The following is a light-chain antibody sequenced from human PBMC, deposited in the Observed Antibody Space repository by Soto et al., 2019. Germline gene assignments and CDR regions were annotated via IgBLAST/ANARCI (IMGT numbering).Light chain of an antibody. J-gene: IGKJ5*01. V-gene: IGKV3-20*01. Sequence: ESVLTQSPGTLSLSPWERATLSCRASQSVGSSLAWYQQEPGQAPRLLIYGASSRATGIPDRFSGSGSGTDFTLTISRLEPEDFAVYXXXXXXXXXXITFGQGTRLEIK. CDR2: GAS. CDR1: QSVGSS. CDR3: XXXXXXXXIT.